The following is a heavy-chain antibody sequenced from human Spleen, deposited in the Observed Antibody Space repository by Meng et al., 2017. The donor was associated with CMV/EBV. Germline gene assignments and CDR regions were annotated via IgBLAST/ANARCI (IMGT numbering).Heavy chain of an antibody. Sequence: GGSLRLSCAACGFTFSSYSMNWVRQAPGKGLEWVSSISSSTSYIYYADSVKGRFTISRDNAKNSLYLQMNSPRAEDTAVYYCARYCSSTSCYGPGDYYYYYGMDVWGQGTTVTVSS. CDR3: ARYCSSTSCYGPGDYYYYYGMDV. CDR1: GFTFSSYS. V-gene: IGHV3-21*01. D-gene: IGHD2-2*01. J-gene: IGHJ6*02. CDR2: ISSSTSYI.